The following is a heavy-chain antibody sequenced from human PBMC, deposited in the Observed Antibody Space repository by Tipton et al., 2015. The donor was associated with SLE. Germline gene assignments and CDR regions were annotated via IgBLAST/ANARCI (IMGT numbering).Heavy chain of an antibody. CDR3: AKSVYYDSSGRGYAFDI. CDR1: GFTFSSYA. J-gene: IGHJ3*02. CDR2: ISGSGGRT. V-gene: IGHV3-23*01. D-gene: IGHD3-22*01. Sequence: GSLRLSCAASGFTFSSYAMTWVRQAPGKGLEWVSAISGSGGRTNYADPVKGRFTISRDNSKSTLYLQMNSLRAEDTAVYYCAKSVYYDSSGRGYAFDIWGQGTLVTVSS.